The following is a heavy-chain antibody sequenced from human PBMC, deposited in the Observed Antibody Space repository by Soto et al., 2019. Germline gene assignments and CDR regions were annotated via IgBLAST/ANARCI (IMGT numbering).Heavy chain of an antibody. CDR2: ISGSGGST. J-gene: IGHJ4*02. Sequence: EVQLLESGGGLVQPGGSLRLSCAASGFTFSSYAMSWVRQAPGKGLEWVSAISGSGGSTYYADSVKGRFTISRDNSKNTLYLQMNSLRAEDMAVYYCAKRMVVASTTPIFDYWGQGTLVTVSS. CDR3: AKRMVVASTTPIFDY. D-gene: IGHD1-1*01. CDR1: GFTFSSYA. V-gene: IGHV3-23*01.